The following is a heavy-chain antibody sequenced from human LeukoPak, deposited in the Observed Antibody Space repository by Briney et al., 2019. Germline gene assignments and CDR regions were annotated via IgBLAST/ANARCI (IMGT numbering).Heavy chain of an antibody. V-gene: IGHV1-18*01. J-gene: IGHJ4*02. CDR1: GYTFTNYG. D-gene: IGHD2-8*01. CDR2: ITVYNGDT. Sequence: ASVKVSCKASGYTFTNYGFSWVRQAPGQGLEWMGWITVYNGDTNFAQKLQGRVTMTTDASTSTAYMELRSLRSDDTAVYYCGRPGYCSNGVCQYYFDYWGQGTLVAVSS. CDR3: GRPGYCSNGVCQYYFDY.